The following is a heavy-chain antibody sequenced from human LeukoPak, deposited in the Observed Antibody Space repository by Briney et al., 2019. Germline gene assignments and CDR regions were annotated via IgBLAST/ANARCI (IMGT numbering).Heavy chain of an antibody. CDR1: GYPFTTYE. V-gene: IGHV1-8*01. D-gene: IGHD1-14*01. J-gene: IGHJ5*02. CDR2: VHPDTGYA. Sequence: ASVKVSCKTSGYPFTTYEINWVRQAAGQGLEWMGWVHPDTGYADYAQKFQGRVTMTSDTSIGTAYMERTSLRPDDTAVNFGPRGPRNEPWGQGTLVTVSS. CDR3: PRGPRNEP.